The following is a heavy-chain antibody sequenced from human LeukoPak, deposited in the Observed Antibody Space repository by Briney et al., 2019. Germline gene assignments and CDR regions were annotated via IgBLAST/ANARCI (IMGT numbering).Heavy chain of an antibody. J-gene: IGHJ4*02. D-gene: IGHD3-22*01. CDR2: IIPIFGTA. CDR1: GGTFSSYA. Sequence: GASVKVSCKASGGTFSSYAISWVRQAPGQGLEWMGGIIPIFGTANYAQKFQGRVTITADKSTSTAYMELSSLRSEDTAVYYCARVYYYDSSGYCLDYWGQGTLVTVSS. CDR3: ARVYYYDSSGYCLDY. V-gene: IGHV1-69*06.